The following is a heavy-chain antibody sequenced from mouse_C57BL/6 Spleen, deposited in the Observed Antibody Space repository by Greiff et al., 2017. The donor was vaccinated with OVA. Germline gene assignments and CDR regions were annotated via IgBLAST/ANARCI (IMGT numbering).Heavy chain of an antibody. CDR2: IYPRSGNT. Sequence: LEESGAELARPGASVKLSCKASGYTFTSYGISWVKQRTGQGLEWIGEIYPRSGNTYYNEKFKGKATLTADKSSSTAYMELRSLTSEDSAVYFCVITTVVTKGYYFDYWGQGTTLTVSS. CDR3: VITTVVTKGYYFDY. V-gene: IGHV1-81*01. CDR1: GYTFTSYG. J-gene: IGHJ2*01. D-gene: IGHD1-1*01.